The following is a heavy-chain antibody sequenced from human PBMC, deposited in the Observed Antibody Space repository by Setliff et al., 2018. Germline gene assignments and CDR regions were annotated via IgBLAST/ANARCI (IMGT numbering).Heavy chain of an antibody. Sequence: PGGSLRLSCAASGLTFNNYAMSWIRQAPGKRLEWVSAIGGGGEYRYYVDSVKGRFTISRDNYKNTLYLDMSGLRADDTAIYYCAREAGGHSYGSHWGPGTLVTVSS. V-gene: IGHV3-23*01. J-gene: IGHJ4*02. CDR3: AREAGGHSYGSH. CDR2: IGGGGEYR. CDR1: GLTFNNYA. D-gene: IGHD5-18*01.